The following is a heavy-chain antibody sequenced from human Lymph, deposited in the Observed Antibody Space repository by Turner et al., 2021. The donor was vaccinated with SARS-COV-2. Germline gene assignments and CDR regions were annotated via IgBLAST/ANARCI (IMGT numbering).Heavy chain of an antibody. J-gene: IGHJ4*02. CDR1: GCSISSGGYY. D-gene: IGHD2-15*01. CDR3: AWVDGGNKNDFGY. Sequence: QVQLQESGPGLVTPSQTLSLTCTVSGCSISSGGYYWSWIRQHPGKGLEWIGSNDYSGNTYYDPAIKRRVTTSVDTYKNQFFQKLSSVTAEDTVVYCGAWVDGGNKNDFGYWGQGTLVTVSS. V-gene: IGHV4-31*03. CDR2: NDYSGNT.